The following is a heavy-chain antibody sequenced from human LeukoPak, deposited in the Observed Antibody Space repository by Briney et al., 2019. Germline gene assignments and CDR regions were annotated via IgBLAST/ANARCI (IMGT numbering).Heavy chain of an antibody. Sequence: PGGSLRLSCAASGVTFSSYAMSWVRQAPGKGLEWVSNIGGSGGSTYYADSVKGRFTISRDNAKNTLYLQMDSLSVEDTATYYCAKCSATYYNDAFDVWGRGTMVTVSS. D-gene: IGHD3-10*02. CDR3: AKCSATYYNDAFDV. J-gene: IGHJ3*01. V-gene: IGHV3-23*01. CDR1: GVTFSSYA. CDR2: IGGSGGST.